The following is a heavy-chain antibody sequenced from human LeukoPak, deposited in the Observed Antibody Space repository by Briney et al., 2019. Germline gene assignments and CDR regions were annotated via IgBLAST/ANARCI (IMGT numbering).Heavy chain of an antibody. Sequence: GGSLRLSCAASGFTFSSYEMNWVRQAPGKGLEWVSAISGSGGSTYYADSVKGRFTISRDNSKNTLYLQMNSLRAEDTAVYYCAKIPHIVVVVAANFDYWGQGTLVTVSS. CDR1: GFTFSSYE. D-gene: IGHD2-15*01. CDR2: ISGSGGST. J-gene: IGHJ4*02. CDR3: AKIPHIVVVVAANFDY. V-gene: IGHV3-23*01.